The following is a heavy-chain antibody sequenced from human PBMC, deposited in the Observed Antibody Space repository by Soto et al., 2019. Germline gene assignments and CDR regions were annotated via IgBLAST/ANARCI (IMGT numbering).Heavy chain of an antibody. CDR3: ARRNTAGFLRYSDN. D-gene: IGHD6-19*01. CDR1: GGTLTNFINYP. Sequence: QVQLVQSGAEVMQPGSSVKVSCKPSGGTLTNFINYPINWVRQSPGQGLEWMGGIVRNIGTVNYAQKFQGRVMMTTDKSTGTLIMDLICLRSDDSALYSCARRNTAGFLRYSDNWGQGTLVTVSS. CDR2: IVRNIGTV. J-gene: IGHJ4*02. V-gene: IGHV1-69*06.